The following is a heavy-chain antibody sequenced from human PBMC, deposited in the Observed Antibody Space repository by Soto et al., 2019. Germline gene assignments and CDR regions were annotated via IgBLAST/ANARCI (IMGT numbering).Heavy chain of an antibody. V-gene: IGHV3-30-3*01. Sequence: QVQLVESGGGVVQPGRSLRLSCAAFGFTFDDYSMHWVRQAPGKGLEWVALISYEGSNKYYADSVKGRFTISRDNAKNTLFLEVNSLRTEDTAVYYCARPNIQSAWNDGFEIWGQGTMVTVSS. CDR1: GFTFDDYS. CDR3: ARPNIQSAWNDGFEI. D-gene: IGHD1-1*01. J-gene: IGHJ3*02. CDR2: ISYEGSNK.